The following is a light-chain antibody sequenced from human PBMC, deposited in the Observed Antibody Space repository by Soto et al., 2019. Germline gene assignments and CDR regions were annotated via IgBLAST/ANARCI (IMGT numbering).Light chain of an antibody. CDR2: RNN. CDR3: AAWDDSLSVV. J-gene: IGLJ2*01. Sequence: QSVPTQPPSASATPEQRVTIPSSASSANIGSNYVYWYQQLPGTAPKLLIYRNNQRPSGVPDRFSGSKSGTSASLAISGLRSEDEADYYCAAWDDSLSVVFGGGTKVTVL. V-gene: IGLV1-47*01. CDR1: SANIGSNY.